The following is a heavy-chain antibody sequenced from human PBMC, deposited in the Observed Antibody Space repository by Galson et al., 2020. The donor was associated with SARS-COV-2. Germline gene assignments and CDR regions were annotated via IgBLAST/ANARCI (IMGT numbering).Heavy chain of an antibody. CDR1: GYTFTGYY. J-gene: IGHJ4*02. D-gene: IGHD1-1*01. CDR3: ARVSSNLYDIFDY. Sequence: ASVTVSCKASGYTFTGYYMHWMRQAPGQGLEWMGWINPNSGGTKFAQKFQGRVTMTRDTSISTVYMELNRLTSDDTAKYYCARVSSNLYDIFDYWGQGTLVTVSS. V-gene: IGHV1-2*02. CDR2: INPNSGGT.